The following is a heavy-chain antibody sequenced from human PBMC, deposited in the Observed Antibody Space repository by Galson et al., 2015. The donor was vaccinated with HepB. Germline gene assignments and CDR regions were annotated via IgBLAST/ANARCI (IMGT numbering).Heavy chain of an antibody. J-gene: IGHJ5*02. CDR3: AKDRRYSGYDLETINWFDP. V-gene: IGHV3-23*01. Sequence: SLRLSCAASGFTFSSYAMSWVRQAPGKGLEWVSAISGSGGSTYYADSVKGRFTISRDNSKNTLYLQMNSLRAEDTAVYYCAKDRRYSGYDLETINWFDPWGQGTLVTVSS. CDR1: GFTFSSYA. D-gene: IGHD5-12*01. CDR2: ISGSGGST.